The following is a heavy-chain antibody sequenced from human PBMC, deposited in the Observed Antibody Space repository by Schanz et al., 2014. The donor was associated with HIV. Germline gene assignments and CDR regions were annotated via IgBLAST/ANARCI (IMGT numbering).Heavy chain of an antibody. CDR3: AKDRNQYDSRYIGKGNYYYYYGMDV. V-gene: IGHV3-30*19. J-gene: IGHJ6*02. CDR2: ISYDGSRK. CDR1: GFTFNSYG. Sequence: VQLVESGGGLVQPGRSLRLSCAASGFTFNSYGMHWVRQAPGKGLEWVAVISYDGSRKHFADSVKGRFTISRDNSKNTVYLQAKSLRPEDTAVYYCAKDRNQYDSRYIGKGNYYYYYGMDVWGQGTTVTVSS. D-gene: IGHD3-22*01.